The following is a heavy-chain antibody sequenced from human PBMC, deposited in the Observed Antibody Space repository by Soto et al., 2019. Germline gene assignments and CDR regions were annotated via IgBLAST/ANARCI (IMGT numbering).Heavy chain of an antibody. CDR2: IIPIFGTA. CDR1: GGTFSSYA. D-gene: IGHD3-10*01. V-gene: IGHV1-69*13. J-gene: IGHJ5*02. Sequence: ASVKVSCKASGGTFSSYAISWVRQAPGQGLEWMGGIIPIFGTANYAQKFQGRVTITADESTSTAYMELSSLRSEDTAVYYCARESVGRYGDNWFDPWGQGTLVTVSS. CDR3: ARESVGRYGDNWFDP.